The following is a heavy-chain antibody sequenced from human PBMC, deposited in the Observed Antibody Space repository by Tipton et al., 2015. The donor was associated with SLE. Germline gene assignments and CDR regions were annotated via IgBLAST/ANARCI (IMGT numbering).Heavy chain of an antibody. V-gene: IGHV4-39*07. D-gene: IGHD2-21*01. CDR3: ARAGGGDSNWFDP. CDR2: ISYSGAT. CDR1: GGPITTRSYY. J-gene: IGHJ5*02. Sequence: TLSLTCIVSGGPITTRSYYWGWIRQPPGKGLEWIASISYSGATYYNPSLKSRVIISLDTSRNHFSLKLTSVTAADTAVYYCARAGGGDSNWFDPWGQGTLVTVSS.